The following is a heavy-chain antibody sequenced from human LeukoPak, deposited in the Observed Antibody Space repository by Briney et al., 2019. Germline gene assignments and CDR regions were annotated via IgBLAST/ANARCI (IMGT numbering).Heavy chain of an antibody. CDR2: ISTYKGNT. J-gene: IGHJ4*02. V-gene: IGHV1-18*01. Sequence: ASVTISCKTSGYSFTSNGISWVRQAPGQGLEWMGWISTYKGNTNYAQKFQGRVTLTTEASTRTVYMELRSLRFDDTAVYYCARDKNWSLDYWGQGTLVTVSS. CDR1: GYSFTSNG. CDR3: ARDKNWSLDY. D-gene: IGHD1-1*01.